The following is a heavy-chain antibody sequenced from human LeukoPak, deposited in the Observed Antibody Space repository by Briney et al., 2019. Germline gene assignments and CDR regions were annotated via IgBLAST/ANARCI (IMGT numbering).Heavy chain of an antibody. CDR1: GFTFSSYA. V-gene: IGHV3-74*01. Sequence: PGGSLRLSCAASGFTFSSYAMSWVRQAPGKGLDWVSNINGDGSRTYYADSVKGRSTISRDNAKNTLYLQMNSLRAEDTAVYYCARENSAPESWGQGTLVTVSS. CDR2: INGDGSRT. CDR3: ARENSAPES. J-gene: IGHJ5*02. D-gene: IGHD1-14*01.